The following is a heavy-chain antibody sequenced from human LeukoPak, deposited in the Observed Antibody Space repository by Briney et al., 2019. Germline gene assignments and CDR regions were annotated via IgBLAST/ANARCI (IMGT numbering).Heavy chain of an antibody. CDR1: GFTFSSYW. D-gene: IGHD4-17*01. CDR2: IKQDGSEK. J-gene: IGHJ5*02. CDR3: ARDRAVTRFDP. Sequence: PKGSLRLSCAASGFTFSSYWMSWVRQAPGKGLEWVANIKQDGSEKYYVDSVKGRFTISRDNAKNSLYLQMNSLRAEDMAVYYCARDRAVTRFDPWGQGTLVTVSS. V-gene: IGHV3-7*01.